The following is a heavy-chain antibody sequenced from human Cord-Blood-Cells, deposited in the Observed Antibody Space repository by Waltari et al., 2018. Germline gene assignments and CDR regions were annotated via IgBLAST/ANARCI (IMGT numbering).Heavy chain of an antibody. CDR1: GWPSSGYY. J-gene: IGHJ4*02. CDR2: INHSGST. CDR3: ARGLGPFDY. D-gene: IGHD7-27*01. V-gene: IGHV4-34*01. Sequence: QVQLQQWGAGLLKPSAPLSLTSPLHGWPSSGYYWSWSRQPPGKGLEWIGEINHSGSTNYNPSLKSRVTISVDTSKNQFSLKLSSGTAADTAVYYCARGLGPFDYWGQGTLVTVSS.